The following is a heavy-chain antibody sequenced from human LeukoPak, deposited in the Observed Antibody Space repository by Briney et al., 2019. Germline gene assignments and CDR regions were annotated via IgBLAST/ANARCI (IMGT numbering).Heavy chain of an antibody. J-gene: IGHJ6*02. CDR1: GYTFTGYY. D-gene: IGHD2-2*01. CDR2: INANSGGT. CDR3: AIAKDIVVVPAVYYYYGMDV. Sequence: ASVKVSCKASGYTFTGYYMHWVRQAPGQGLEWMGWINANSGGTNYAQKFQGRVTMTRDTSISTACMELSRLRSDDTAVYYCAIAKDIVVVPAVYYYYGMDVWGQGTTVTVSS. V-gene: IGHV1-2*02.